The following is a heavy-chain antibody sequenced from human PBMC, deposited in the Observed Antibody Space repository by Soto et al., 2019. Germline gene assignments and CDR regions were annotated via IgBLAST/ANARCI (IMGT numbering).Heavy chain of an antibody. J-gene: IGHJ5*01. CDR1: GGSVRAPDW. D-gene: IGHD1-1*01. CDR3: ARVRQGCSANNCYFDP. CDR2: VHISGHS. Sequence: KTSETLSLTCTLSGGSVRAPDWWNWVRQSPGKGLEWIAEVHISGHSNYNPSLRSRVSVSIDSSKNQFYLNLNSVTAADTAIYYCARVRQGCSANNCYFDPWGQGTQVTVSS. V-gene: IGHV4-4*02.